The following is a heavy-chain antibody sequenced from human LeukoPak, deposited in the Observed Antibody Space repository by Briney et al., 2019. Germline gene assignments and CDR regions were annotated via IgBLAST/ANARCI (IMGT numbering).Heavy chain of an antibody. J-gene: IGHJ4*02. CDR3: ARDPGIGAAGTVGHFDY. CDR2: IKRDGSDI. CDR1: GFTFSSYW. Sequence: AGGSLRLSCAASGFTFSSYWMSWVRQVPGKGLQWVANIKRDGSDIYYLDSVKGRFTISRDNAKNSLYLQMNSLRAEDTAVYYCARDPGIGAAGTVGHFDYWGQGTLVTVSS. D-gene: IGHD6-13*01. V-gene: IGHV3-7*01.